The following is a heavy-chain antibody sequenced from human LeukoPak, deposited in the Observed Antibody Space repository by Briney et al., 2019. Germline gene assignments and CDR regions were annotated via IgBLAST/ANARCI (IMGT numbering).Heavy chain of an antibody. V-gene: IGHV3-74*01. Sequence: GGSLRLSCAASGFTFSSYWMHWVRQAPGKGLVWVSRINSDGSSTSYADSVKGRFTISRDNAKNTLYLQMNSLRAEDTAVYYCARDPPYCGGDCYGDYWGQGTLVTVSS. J-gene: IGHJ4*02. CDR2: INSDGSST. CDR1: GFTFSSYW. CDR3: ARDPPYCGGDCYGDY. D-gene: IGHD2-21*02.